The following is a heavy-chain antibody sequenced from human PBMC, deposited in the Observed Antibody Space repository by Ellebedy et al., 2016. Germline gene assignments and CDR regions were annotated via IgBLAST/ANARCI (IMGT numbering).Heavy chain of an antibody. V-gene: IGHV3-30*04. Sequence: GESLKISXATSGFTFSSYAMHWVRQAPGKGLEWVAVISYDGSIKNYADSVKGRFTISRDNSKNTLYLQMNSLRAEDTAVYYCAKSLEVTTLIGLDCWGQGTLVTVSS. D-gene: IGHD4-17*01. CDR3: AKSLEVTTLIGLDC. J-gene: IGHJ4*02. CDR2: ISYDGSIK. CDR1: GFTFSSYA.